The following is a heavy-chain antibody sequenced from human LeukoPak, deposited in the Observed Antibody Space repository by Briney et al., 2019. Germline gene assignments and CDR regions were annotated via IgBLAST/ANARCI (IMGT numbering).Heavy chain of an antibody. Sequence: SDTLSLTCTVSGGSISSGGYYWSWIRQHPGKGLEWIGYIYYSGRTYYNPSLKSRVTISVDPSKNQFSLKLSSVTAADTAVYYCARANVPAAPSFDPWGQGTLVTVSS. CDR1: GGSISSGGYY. V-gene: IGHV4-31*03. D-gene: IGHD2-2*01. CDR3: ARANVPAAPSFDP. CDR2: IYYSGRT. J-gene: IGHJ5*02.